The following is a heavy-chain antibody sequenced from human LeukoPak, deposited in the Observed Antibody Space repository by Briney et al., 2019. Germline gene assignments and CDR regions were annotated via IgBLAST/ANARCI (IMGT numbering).Heavy chain of an antibody. CDR1: GYTFTSYG. V-gene: IGHV1-18*01. D-gene: IGHD5-18*01. Sequence: ASVKVSCKASGYTFTSYGISWVRQAPGRVLEWMGWISAYNGNTNYAQKLQGRVTMTTDTSKSTAYMELRSLRSDDTAVYYCARAGSWIQLWYLDYWGKGTLVTVSS. CDR3: ARAGSWIQLWYLDY. CDR2: ISAYNGNT. J-gene: IGHJ4*02.